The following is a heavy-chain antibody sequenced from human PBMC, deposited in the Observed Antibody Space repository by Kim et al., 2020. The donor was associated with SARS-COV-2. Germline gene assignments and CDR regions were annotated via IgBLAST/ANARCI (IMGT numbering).Heavy chain of an antibody. Sequence: ASVKVSCKASGYTFTSYAMHWVRQAPGQRLEWMGWINAGYGNTKYSQKFQGRVTITRDTSASTAYMELSSLRSEDTAVYYCARTGTTGRYYYYGMDVWGQGTTVTVSS. J-gene: IGHJ6*02. CDR3: ARTGTTGRYYYYGMDV. V-gene: IGHV1-3*01. CDR1: GYTFTSYA. CDR2: INAGYGNT. D-gene: IGHD1-1*01.